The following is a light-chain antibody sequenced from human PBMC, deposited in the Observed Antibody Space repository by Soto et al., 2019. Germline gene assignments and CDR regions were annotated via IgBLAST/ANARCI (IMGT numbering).Light chain of an antibody. V-gene: IGKV3-11*01. CDR2: DAS. CDR1: QSINSY. Sequence: EIVLTQSPDTLSLSPGERATLSCRASQSINSYLAWYQQKPGQAPRLLIYDASDRATGVPARFSGSGSRTDFTLTISRLELEDFAVYFCQQRSNWPLPFGQGTKLEI. J-gene: IGKJ2*01. CDR3: QQRSNWPLP.